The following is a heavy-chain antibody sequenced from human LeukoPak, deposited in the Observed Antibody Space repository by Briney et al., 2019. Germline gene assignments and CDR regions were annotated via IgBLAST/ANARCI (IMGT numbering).Heavy chain of an antibody. CDR2: ISNSGSTI. CDR1: GFTFSSYE. J-gene: IGHJ4*02. V-gene: IGHV3-48*03. Sequence: GGFLRLSCAASGFTFSSYEMNWVRQAPGKGLEWVSYISNSGSTIYYGDSVKGRFTISRDNAKNSLYLQMNSLRSEDTAVYYCARGPVYSSSWVGRGYYFDYWGQGTLVTVSS. CDR3: ARGPVYSSSWVGRGYYFDY. D-gene: IGHD6-13*01.